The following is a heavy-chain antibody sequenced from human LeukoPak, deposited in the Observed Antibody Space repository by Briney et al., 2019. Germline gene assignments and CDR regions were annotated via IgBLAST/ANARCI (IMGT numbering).Heavy chain of an antibody. CDR2: TYYSGST. D-gene: IGHD3-9*01. V-gene: IGHV4-39*07. J-gene: IGHJ4*02. CDR3: ARRVLRYFSVSYYFDY. Sequence: SETLSLTCTVSGGSISSSNFYWGWIRQPPGKGLEWIGSTYYSGSTYYNPSLKSRVTISVDTSKNQFSLKLSSVTAADTAVYYCARRVLRYFSVSYYFDYWGQGTLVTVSS. CDR1: GGSISSSNFY.